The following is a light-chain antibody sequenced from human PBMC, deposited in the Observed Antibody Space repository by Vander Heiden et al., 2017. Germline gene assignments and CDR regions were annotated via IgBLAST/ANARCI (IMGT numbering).Light chain of an antibody. CDR3: SSYISSSSLL. CDR1: CSDVGAYNS. Sequence: QSALTQPASLSGSPGQSITISCTGPCSDVGAYNSVSWNQHLPDKAPKLMIYDVSNRPSWVSNRFSGSKSDNTASLTISGLRPEDEADYHCSSYISSSSLLFGGGTKLTVL. CDR2: DVS. J-gene: IGLJ3*02. V-gene: IGLV2-14*03.